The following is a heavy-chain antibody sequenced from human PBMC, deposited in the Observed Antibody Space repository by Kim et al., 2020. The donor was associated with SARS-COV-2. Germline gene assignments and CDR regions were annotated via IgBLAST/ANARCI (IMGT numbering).Heavy chain of an antibody. Sequence: ASVKVSCKASGYTFTSYYMHWVRQAPGQGLEWMGIINPSGGSTSYAQKFQGRVTMTRDTSTSTVYMELSSLRSEDTAVYYCARALNSNWNPQNFNYYYYGMDVWGQGTTVTVSS. CDR3: ARALNSNWNPQNFNYYYYGMDV. D-gene: IGHD1-20*01. CDR1: GYTFTSYY. V-gene: IGHV1-46*01. J-gene: IGHJ6*02. CDR2: INPSGGST.